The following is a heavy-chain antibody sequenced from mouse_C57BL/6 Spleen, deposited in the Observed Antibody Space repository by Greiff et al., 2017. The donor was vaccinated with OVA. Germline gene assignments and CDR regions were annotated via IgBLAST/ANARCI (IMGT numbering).Heavy chain of an antibody. D-gene: IGHD2-4*01. J-gene: IGHJ3*01. Sequence: EVQGVESGGGLVQPGGSLKLSCAASGFTFSDYYMYWVRQTPEKRLEWVAYISNGGGSTYYPDTVKGRFTISRDNAKNTLYLQMSRLKSEDTAMYYCARLGDYDGFAYWGQGTLVTVSA. CDR1: GFTFSDYY. CDR3: ARLGDYDGFAY. V-gene: IGHV5-12*01. CDR2: ISNGGGST.